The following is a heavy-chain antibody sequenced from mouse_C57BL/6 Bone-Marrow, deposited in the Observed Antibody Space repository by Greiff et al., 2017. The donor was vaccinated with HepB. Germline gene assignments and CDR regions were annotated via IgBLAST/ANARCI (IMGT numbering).Heavy chain of an antibody. V-gene: IGHV1-81*01. J-gene: IGHJ2*01. D-gene: IGHD1-1*01. CDR2: IYPRSGNT. Sequence: VQLQQSGAELARPGDSVKLSCKASGYTFTSYGIRWVKQRTGRGLEWIGDIYPRSGNTYYNEKFKGKATLTADKSSSTAYMELRSLTSEASAVYFCARWNYYGTSWGYWGQGTTLTVTS. CDR3: ARWNYYGTSWGY. CDR1: GYTFTSYG.